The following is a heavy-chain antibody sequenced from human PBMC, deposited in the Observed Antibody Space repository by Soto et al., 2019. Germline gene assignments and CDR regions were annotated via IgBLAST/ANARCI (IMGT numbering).Heavy chain of an antibody. Sequence: QITLKESGPTLVKPTQTLTLTCTFSGFSLSTSGVGVGWIRQPPGKALEWLALIYWDDDKRYSPSLKSRLTITKXXSXNXXVLTMTNMDPVDTAPYYCAHSGNSSGWYRDWYFDLWGRGTLVTVSS. D-gene: IGHD6-19*01. J-gene: IGHJ2*01. CDR3: AHSGNSSGWYRDWYFDL. CDR1: GFSLSTSGVG. V-gene: IGHV2-5*02. CDR2: IYWDDDK.